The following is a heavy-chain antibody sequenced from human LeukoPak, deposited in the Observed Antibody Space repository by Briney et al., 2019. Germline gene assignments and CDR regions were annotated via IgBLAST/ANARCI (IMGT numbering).Heavy chain of an antibody. CDR1: TDSFSSHY. J-gene: IGHJ3*02. Sequence: SETLSLTCAVSTDSFSSHYWTWIRQPPGKGLEWIGYISYIGSTNYNPSLKSRVTVSIDTSKNQFSLKLSSVTAADTAVYYCARDVVTVTKGFDIWGQGTMVSVSS. CDR2: ISYIGST. V-gene: IGHV4-59*11. D-gene: IGHD4-17*01. CDR3: ARDVVTVTKGFDI.